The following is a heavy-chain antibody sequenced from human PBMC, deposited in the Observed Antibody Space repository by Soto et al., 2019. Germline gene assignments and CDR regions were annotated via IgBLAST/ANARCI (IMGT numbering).Heavy chain of an antibody. CDR1: GFTFSSYS. CDR3: ARDPLTIFAYYYYYGMDV. Sequence: EVQLVESGGGLVQPGGSLRLSCAASGFTFSSYSMNWVRQAPGKGLEWVSYISSSSSTIYYADSVKGRFTISRDNAKNSLYLQMNSLRAEDTAVYYCARDPLTIFAYYYYYGMDVWGQGTTVTVAS. D-gene: IGHD3-9*01. CDR2: ISSSSSTI. J-gene: IGHJ6*02. V-gene: IGHV3-48*01.